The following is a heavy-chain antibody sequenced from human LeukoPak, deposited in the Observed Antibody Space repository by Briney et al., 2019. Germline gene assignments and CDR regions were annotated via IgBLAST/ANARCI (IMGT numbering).Heavy chain of an antibody. CDR2: ISTYNGNT. CDR1: GGTFSSHA. J-gene: IGHJ4*02. Sequence: ASVKVSCKASGGTFSSHAISWVRQAPGQGLEWMGWISTYNGNTNYAQKLQGRVTMTTDTSTSTAYMELRSLRSDDTALYYCARDWGYCGGDCYSGYWGQGALVTVSS. D-gene: IGHD2-21*02. CDR3: ARDWGYCGGDCYSGY. V-gene: IGHV1-18*01.